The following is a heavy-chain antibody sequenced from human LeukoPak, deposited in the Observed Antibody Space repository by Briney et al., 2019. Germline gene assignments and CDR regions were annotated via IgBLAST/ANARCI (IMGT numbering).Heavy chain of an antibody. CDR2: FNGEGGSR. Sequence: PGGSLRLSCAASGFTFSTYWMHWVRQTPGKGLVWVSRFNGEGGSRNYADSVKGRVTISIDKAKNTLYLQMSSLRVEDTAVYYCASASSHRTAAGGDYWGQGTLVTVSS. CDR1: GFTFSTYW. V-gene: IGHV3-74*01. J-gene: IGHJ4*02. D-gene: IGHD6-13*01. CDR3: ASASSHRTAAGGDY.